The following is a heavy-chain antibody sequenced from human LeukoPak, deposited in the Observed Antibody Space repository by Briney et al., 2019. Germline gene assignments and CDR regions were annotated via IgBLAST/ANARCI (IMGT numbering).Heavy chain of an antibody. J-gene: IGHJ6*03. Sequence: GASVKVSCKASGYTFTSYGISWVRQAPGQGLEWMGWISAYNGNTNYAQKLQGRVSMSTDTSTSTAYMELRSRRSDDTAVYYCARLDLAGPYYYYYMDVWGKGTTVTVSS. D-gene: IGHD3-10*01. CDR3: ARLDLAGPYYYYYMDV. CDR1: GYTFTSYG. CDR2: ISAYNGNT. V-gene: IGHV1-18*01.